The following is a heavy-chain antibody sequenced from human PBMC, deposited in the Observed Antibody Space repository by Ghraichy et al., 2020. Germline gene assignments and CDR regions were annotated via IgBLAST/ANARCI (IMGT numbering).Heavy chain of an antibody. CDR3: ARRPGYSSVMDV. D-gene: IGHD6-25*01. V-gene: IGHV3-74*01. CDR1: GFTFSSYW. J-gene: IGHJ6*02. CDR2: INSDGSST. Sequence: GESLNISCAASGFTFSSYWMHWVRQAPGKGLVWVSRINSDGSSTSYADSVKGRFTISRDNAKNTLYLQMNSLRAEDTAVYYCARRPGYSSVMDVWGQGTTVTVSS.